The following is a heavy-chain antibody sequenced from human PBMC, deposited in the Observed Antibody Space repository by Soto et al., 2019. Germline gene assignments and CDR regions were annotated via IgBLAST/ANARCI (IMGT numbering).Heavy chain of an antibody. J-gene: IGHJ4*02. V-gene: IGHV3-11*06. CDR3: ARDRRRDSSSYYYS. Sequence: QVQLVESGGGLVKPGGSLRLSCAASGFTFSDYYMSWIRQAPGKGLEWVSYISSSSSYTNYADSVKGRFTISRDNAKNSLYLQMNSLRAEDTAVYYCARDRRRDSSSYYYSWGQGTLVTVSS. CDR2: ISSSSSYT. CDR1: GFTFSDYY. D-gene: IGHD3-22*01.